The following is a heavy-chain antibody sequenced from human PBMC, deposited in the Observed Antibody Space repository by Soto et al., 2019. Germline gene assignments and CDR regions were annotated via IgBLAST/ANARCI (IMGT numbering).Heavy chain of an antibody. V-gene: IGHV1-46*01. CDR1: GYTFTSYY. CDR3: AKSELGRDSGYDFWSGYYTGVFDY. J-gene: IGHJ4*02. D-gene: IGHD3-3*01. Sequence: ASVKVSCKASGYTFTSYYMHWVRQAPGQGLEWMGIINPSGGSTSYAQKFQGRVTMTRDTSTSTVYMELSSLRSEDTAVYYCAKSELGRDSGYDFWSGYYTGVFDYWGQGTLVTVSS. CDR2: INPSGGST.